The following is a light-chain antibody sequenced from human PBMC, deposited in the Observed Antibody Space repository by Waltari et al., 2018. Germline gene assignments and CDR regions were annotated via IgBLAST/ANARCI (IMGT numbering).Light chain of an antibody. CDR1: SGHSTNI. CDR2: VNSGGSH. Sequence: QLVLTQSPSASASLGASVKLTCTLSSGHSTNIIAWLQQQPEKGPRYLMNVNSGGSHNKGVGIPDRFSGSSSGAERYLTISSLQSEDEADYYCQTGGHGTWVFGGGTRLTVL. V-gene: IGLV4-69*01. CDR3: QTGGHGTWV. J-gene: IGLJ3*02.